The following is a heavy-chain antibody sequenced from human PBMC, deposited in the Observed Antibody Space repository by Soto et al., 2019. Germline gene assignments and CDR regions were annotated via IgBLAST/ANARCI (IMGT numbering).Heavy chain of an antibody. V-gene: IGHV3-21*02. Sequence: EVQLVESGGGLVKPGGSLRLSCAASGFTFGHYSMNWVRQVPGEGLEWVSSISSSGGFIYYADSVKGRFTISRDNAVNSLFLQMNSVRAEDTAVYYCARCPTGVYYDRGLYQPIDYWGQGTLVTVSS. D-gene: IGHD3-22*01. CDR2: ISSSGGFI. CDR3: ARCPTGVYYDRGLYQPIDY. CDR1: GFTFGHYS. J-gene: IGHJ4*02.